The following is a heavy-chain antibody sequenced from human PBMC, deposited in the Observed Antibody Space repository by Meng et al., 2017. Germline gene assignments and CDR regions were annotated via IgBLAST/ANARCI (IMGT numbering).Heavy chain of an antibody. D-gene: IGHD5-18*01. CDR3: TLDTAMVTIDY. Sequence: EVQLVESGGGLGKPGGSLRLSCAASGFTFSNAWMSWVRQAPGKGLEWVGRIKSKTDGGTTDYAAPVKGRFTISRDDSKNTLYLQMNSLKTEDTAVYYCTLDTAMVTIDYWGQGTLVTVAS. CDR1: GFTFSNAW. J-gene: IGHJ4*02. V-gene: IGHV3-15*01. CDR2: IKSKTDGGTT.